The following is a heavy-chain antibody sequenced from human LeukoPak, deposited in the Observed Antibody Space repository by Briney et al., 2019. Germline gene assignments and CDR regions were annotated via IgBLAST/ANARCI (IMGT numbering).Heavy chain of an antibody. Sequence: PGGSLRLSCAASGFTFSSYGMHWVRQAPGKGLEWVAVISYDGSNKYYADAVKGRFTISRDNSKNTLYLQMNSLRAEDTAVYYCAREKRAYSYGRDAFDIWGQGTMVTVSS. J-gene: IGHJ3*02. CDR3: AREKRAYSYGRDAFDI. CDR1: GFTFSSYG. D-gene: IGHD5-18*01. V-gene: IGHV3-30*03. CDR2: ISYDGSNK.